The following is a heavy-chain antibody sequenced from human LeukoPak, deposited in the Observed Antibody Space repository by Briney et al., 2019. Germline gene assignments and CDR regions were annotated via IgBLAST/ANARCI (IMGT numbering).Heavy chain of an antibody. Sequence: PGGSLRLSCAGSGLTFSSHGMSWVRQAPGKGLEWVSLISGSGGGTYYADSVKGRFTISRDNSKNTLYLQMDSLRADDTAVYYCARFAPPPSVGGGAFDIWGQGTMVTVSS. CDR1: GLTFSSHG. CDR2: ISGSGGGT. CDR3: ARFAPPPSVGGGAFDI. J-gene: IGHJ3*02. V-gene: IGHV3-23*01. D-gene: IGHD3-16*01.